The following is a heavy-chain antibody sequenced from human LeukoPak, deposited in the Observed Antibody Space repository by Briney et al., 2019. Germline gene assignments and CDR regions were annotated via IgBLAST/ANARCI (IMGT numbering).Heavy chain of an antibody. D-gene: IGHD3-3*01. CDR3: ARTIFGVVIPHFDY. Sequence: GASVKLSCKASGYTFTSYYMHWVRQAPGQGLEWMGIINPSGGSTTYAQKFQGRVTMTRDISTSTVYMELSSLRSEDTAVYYCARTIFGVVIPHFDYWGQGTLVTVSS. CDR1: GYTFTSYY. V-gene: IGHV1-46*01. J-gene: IGHJ4*02. CDR2: INPSGGST.